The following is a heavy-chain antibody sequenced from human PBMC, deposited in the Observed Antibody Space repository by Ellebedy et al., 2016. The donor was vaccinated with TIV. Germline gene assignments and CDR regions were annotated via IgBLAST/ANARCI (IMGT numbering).Heavy chain of an antibody. CDR2: MDQDGSKT. D-gene: IGHD3-10*01. J-gene: IGHJ4*02. CDR3: ASDDGSEGALGY. V-gene: IGHV3-7*03. Sequence: GESLKISCADSGFTFSSYWMSWVRQAPGKGLEWVANMDQDGSKTNYVGSVKGRFSISRDNAQNSLYLQMNSLRAEDTAMYYCASDDGSEGALGYWGQGTLVTVSS. CDR1: GFTFSSYW.